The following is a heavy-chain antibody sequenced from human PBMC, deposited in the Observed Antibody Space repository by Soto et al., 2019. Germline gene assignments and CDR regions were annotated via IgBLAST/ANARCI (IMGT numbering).Heavy chain of an antibody. CDR1: GFTFSSYG. Sequence: PGGSLRLSCAASGFTFSSYGMHWVRQAPGKGLEWVAVILYDGSNKYYADSMKGRFTISRDNSKNTLYLQVNSLRAEDSALYYCAKDRGALRWSEEHYYFDYWGQGSLVTVSS. CDR2: ILYDGSNK. CDR3: AKDRGALRWSEEHYYFDY. J-gene: IGHJ4*02. V-gene: IGHV3-30*18. D-gene: IGHD2-15*01.